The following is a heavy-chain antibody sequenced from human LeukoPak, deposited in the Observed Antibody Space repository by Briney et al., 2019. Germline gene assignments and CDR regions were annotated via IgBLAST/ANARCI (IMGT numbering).Heavy chain of an antibody. J-gene: IGHJ5*02. D-gene: IGHD3-3*01. Sequence: SETLSLTCAVYGGSFSGYYWSWIRQPPGKGLEWIGEINHSGSTNYNPSLKSRVTISVDTSENQFSLKLSSVTAADTAVYYCARGRQRYYDFWSGYPDWFDPWGQGTLVTVSS. CDR2: INHSGST. V-gene: IGHV4-34*01. CDR3: ARGRQRYYDFWSGYPDWFDP. CDR1: GGSFSGYY.